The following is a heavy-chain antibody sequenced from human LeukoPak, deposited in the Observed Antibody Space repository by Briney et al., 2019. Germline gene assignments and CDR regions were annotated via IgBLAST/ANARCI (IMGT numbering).Heavy chain of an antibody. J-gene: IGHJ5*02. CDR1: GGSISSYY. CDR2: IYYSGST. CDR3: AGDTGTVFDP. D-gene: IGHD3-10*01. V-gene: IGHV4-59*01. Sequence: SETLSLTCTVSGGSISSYYWGWIRQPPGKGLEWIGYIYYSGSTNYNPSLKSRVTISVDTSKNQFSLKLTSVTAADTAVYYCAGDTGTVFDPWGQGTLVTVSS.